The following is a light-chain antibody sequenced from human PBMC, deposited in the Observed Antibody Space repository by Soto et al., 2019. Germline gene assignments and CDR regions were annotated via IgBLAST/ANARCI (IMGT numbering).Light chain of an antibody. CDR3: SSYTSSSTYV. CDR1: SRDVGGYNY. V-gene: IGLV2-14*01. CDR2: EVS. Sequence: QSVRTQAASVSGSPGNSITISCTGTSRDVGGYNYVSWYQQHPGKAPKLMIYEVSNRPSGVSNRFSGSKSGNTASLTISGLQAEEEADSYCSSYTSSSTYVFGTGTKVTVL. J-gene: IGLJ1*01.